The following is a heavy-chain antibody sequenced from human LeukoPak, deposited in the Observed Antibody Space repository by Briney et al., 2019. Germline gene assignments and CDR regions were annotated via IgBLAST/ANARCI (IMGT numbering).Heavy chain of an antibody. Sequence: PGGSLRLSCAASGFTFSAYWMHWVRQAPGKGLVWVSTFSSSGGRTYYADPVKGRFTISRDDSKNTFYLQMNSLRAEDTAVYHCGKEGGLYDSGGYFDYWGQGALVTVSS. CDR3: GKEGGLYDSGGYFDY. CDR1: GFTFSAYW. D-gene: IGHD3-3*01. CDR2: FSSSGGRT. V-gene: IGHV3-23*01. J-gene: IGHJ4*02.